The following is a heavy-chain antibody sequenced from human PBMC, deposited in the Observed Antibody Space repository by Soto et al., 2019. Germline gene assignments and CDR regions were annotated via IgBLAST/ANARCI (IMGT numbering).Heavy chain of an antibody. Sequence: PGGSLRLSCATSGFTFSRDWMHWVRQAPGKGLVWVSRINSDGTRTNYADYAMGRFTISRENAKNTLYLQMNSLRAEDTVFYFCARGALGNYYQDSWGQGTPVTVSS. D-gene: IGHD3-10*01. CDR3: ARGALGNYYQDS. CDR1: GFTFSRDW. V-gene: IGHV3-74*01. CDR2: INSDGTRT. J-gene: IGHJ4*02.